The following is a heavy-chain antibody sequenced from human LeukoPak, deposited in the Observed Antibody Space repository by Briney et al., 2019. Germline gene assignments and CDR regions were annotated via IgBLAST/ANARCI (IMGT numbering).Heavy chain of an antibody. CDR2: INHSGST. V-gene: IGHV4-34*01. D-gene: IGHD1-1*01. CDR1: GGSFSGYY. CDR3: ARGRSGTTFYYYYYGMDV. Sequence: PSETLSLTCAVYGGSFSGYYWSWIRHPPGKGLELIGEINHSGSTNYNPSLKSRVTISVDTSKNQFSLKLSSVTAADTAVYYCARGRSGTTFYYYYYGMDVWGQGTTVTASS. J-gene: IGHJ6*02.